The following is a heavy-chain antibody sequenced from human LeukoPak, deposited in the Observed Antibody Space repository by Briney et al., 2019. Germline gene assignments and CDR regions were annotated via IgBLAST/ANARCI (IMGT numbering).Heavy chain of an antibody. CDR1: GFTFDDYG. D-gene: IGHD5-12*01. CDR2: IYSGGST. Sequence: PGGSLRLSCAASGFTFDDYGMSWVRQAPGKGLEWVSVIYSGGSTYYADSVKGRFTISRDNSKNTLYLQMNSLRAEDTAVYYCARHPPLDINGGYWGQGTLVTVSS. J-gene: IGHJ4*02. V-gene: IGHV3-66*04. CDR3: ARHPPLDINGGY.